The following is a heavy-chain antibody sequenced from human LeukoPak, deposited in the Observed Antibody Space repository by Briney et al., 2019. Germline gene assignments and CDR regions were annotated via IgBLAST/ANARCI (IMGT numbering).Heavy chain of an antibody. CDR2: IWYDGSNK. CDR3: ARDCTNGVCYGTDFDD. J-gene: IGHJ4*02. Sequence: PGRALRLSCATSGFTFSSYGMHWVRQAPGKGLEWVAVIWYDGSNKYYADSVKGRFTISRDNSKNTLYLQMNSLRAEDTAVYYCARDCTNGVCYGTDFDDWGQGTLVTVAS. CDR1: GFTFSSYG. V-gene: IGHV3-33*01. D-gene: IGHD2-8*01.